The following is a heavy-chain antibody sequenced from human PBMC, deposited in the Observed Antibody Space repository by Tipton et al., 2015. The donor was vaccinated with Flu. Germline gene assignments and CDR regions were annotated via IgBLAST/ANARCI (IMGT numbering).Heavy chain of an antibody. D-gene: IGHD3-10*02. CDR1: GGSISSRSYS. CDR3: ARLSYYDVDLKNFYFDY. CDR2: IYYSGST. V-gene: IGHV4-39*01. J-gene: IGHJ4*02. Sequence: TLSLTCTDSGGSISSRSYSWGWIRQPPGKGLEWIATIYYSGSTYYNPSLKNRVTISVDTSKSQFSLKLRSVTAADTAVYYCARLSYYDVDLKNFYFDYWGQGALVTVSS.